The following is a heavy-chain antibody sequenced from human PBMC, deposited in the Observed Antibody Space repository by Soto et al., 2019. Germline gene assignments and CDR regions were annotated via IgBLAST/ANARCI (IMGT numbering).Heavy chain of an antibody. Sequence: GASVKVSCKASGYTFTSYGISWVRQAPGQGLEWMGWISAYNGNTNYAQKLQGRVTMTTDTSTSTAYMELRSLRSDDTAVYYCARVPVPYYYYYYMDVWGKGTTVTVSS. V-gene: IGHV1-18*01. CDR2: ISAYNGNT. CDR3: ARVPVPYYYYYYMDV. CDR1: GYTFTSYG. D-gene: IGHD3-10*02. J-gene: IGHJ6*03.